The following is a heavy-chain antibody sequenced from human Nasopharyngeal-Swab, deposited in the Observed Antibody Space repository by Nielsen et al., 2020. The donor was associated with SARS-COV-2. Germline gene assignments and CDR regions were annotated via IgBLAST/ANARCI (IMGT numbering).Heavy chain of an antibody. CDR2: IYYSGST. V-gene: IGHV4-39*01. D-gene: IGHD6-19*01. Sequence: WIRQPPGKGLEWIGSIYYSGSTYYNPSLKSRVTISVDTSEDQFSLKLSSVTAADTAVYYCARPRGSGWYREAFDIWGQGTMVTVSS. CDR3: ARPRGSGWYREAFDI. J-gene: IGHJ3*02.